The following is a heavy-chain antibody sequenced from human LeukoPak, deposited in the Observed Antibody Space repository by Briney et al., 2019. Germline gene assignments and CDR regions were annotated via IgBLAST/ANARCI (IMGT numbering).Heavy chain of an antibody. Sequence: ASVKVSCTASGYTFSSYDISWVRQAPGQGLEWMGCMKPSGSNTYYAHTLKGRFTMARNTSISTAYMQLSSLRSEDTAGYYSARGKEVEPIHYYYYTDVWGKRTTAT. CDR3: ARGKEVEPIHYYYYTDV. J-gene: IGHJ6*03. V-gene: IGHV1-8*01. D-gene: IGHD1-26*01. CDR2: MKPSGSNT. CDR1: GYTFSSYD.